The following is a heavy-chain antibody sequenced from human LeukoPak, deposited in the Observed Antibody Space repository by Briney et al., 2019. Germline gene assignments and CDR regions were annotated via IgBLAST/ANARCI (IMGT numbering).Heavy chain of an antibody. Sequence: ASETLSLTCSVSSVSITSYYWTWIRQPPGKGLEWIGYIYHSGNTKYNPSLKGRVTMSIDTSKNQFFLNVTSVTAADTAVYHCASEVADGYWGQGTLVIVS. CDR2: IYHSGNT. CDR3: ASEVADGY. J-gene: IGHJ4*02. V-gene: IGHV4-59*01. D-gene: IGHD2-21*01. CDR1: SVSITSYY.